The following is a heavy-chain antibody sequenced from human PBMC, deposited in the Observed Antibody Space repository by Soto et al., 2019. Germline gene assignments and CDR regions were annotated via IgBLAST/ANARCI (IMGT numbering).Heavy chain of an antibody. V-gene: IGHV1-69*13. CDR3: ASVLELHYYYGMDV. J-gene: IGHJ6*02. CDR1: GGTFDNYA. Sequence: SVKVSCKASGGTFDNYAITWVRQAPGQGLEWMGGIIPMLDSANYAEKFQDRVTITADESTSTVYMEVSSLRSEDTAVYYCASVLELHYYYGMDVWGQGTTVTVSS. D-gene: IGHD1-7*01. CDR2: IIPMLDSA.